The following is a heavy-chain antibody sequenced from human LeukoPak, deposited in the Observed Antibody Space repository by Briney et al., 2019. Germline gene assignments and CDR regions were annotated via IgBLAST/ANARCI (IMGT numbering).Heavy chain of an antibody. J-gene: IGHJ6*03. CDR2: IIPIFGTA. Sequence: SVKVSCKASGGTFSSYAISWVRQAPGQGLEWMGRIIPIFGTANYAQKFQGRVTITTDGSTITAYMELSSLISEDTAVYYCARDSYYYYYYMDVWGKGTTVTVSS. V-gene: IGHV1-69*05. CDR3: ARDSYYYYYYMDV. CDR1: GGTFSSYA.